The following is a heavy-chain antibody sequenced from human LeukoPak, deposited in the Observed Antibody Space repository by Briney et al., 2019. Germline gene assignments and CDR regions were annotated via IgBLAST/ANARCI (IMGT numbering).Heavy chain of an antibody. CDR1: GGSISSGNYY. Sequence: SETLSLTCTVSGGSISSGNYYWNWIRQPAGKALEWIGRIYTSGNTHYNPSLQSRVTISVDTSKNQFSLNLSSVTAADTAVYYCVRAPSYYHYLDVWGKGTTVIISS. CDR3: VRAPSYYHYLDV. CDR2: IYTSGNT. J-gene: IGHJ6*03. V-gene: IGHV4-61*02.